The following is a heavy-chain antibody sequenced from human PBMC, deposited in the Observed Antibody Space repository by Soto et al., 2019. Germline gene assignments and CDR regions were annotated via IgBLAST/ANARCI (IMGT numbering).Heavy chain of an antibody. Sequence: GGSLRLSCAASGFTFSNSGMHWVRQAPGKGLGWVAVVSYDGNIRYYADSVRGRFTISRDNSKNTLYLQMNSLRVEDTAVFYCAKEAAATGGIGPFDIWGQGTLVTVSS. CDR3: AKEAAATGGIGPFDI. CDR2: VSYDGNIR. V-gene: IGHV3-30*18. D-gene: IGHD1-26*01. J-gene: IGHJ3*02. CDR1: GFTFSNSG.